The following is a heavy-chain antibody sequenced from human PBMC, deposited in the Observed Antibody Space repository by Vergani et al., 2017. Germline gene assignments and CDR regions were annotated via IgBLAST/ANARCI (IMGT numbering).Heavy chain of an antibody. Sequence: QVQLQQWGAGLLKPSETLSLTCAVSGGSISSGYYWGWIRQPPGKGLEWIGSIYHSGTTSYNASLKSRVTISVDTSKNHFSLQLRSVTAADTAVYYCGSLLTGGIDYWGQGTLVTVSS. CDR2: IYHSGTT. J-gene: IGHJ4*02. V-gene: IGHV4-38-2*01. CDR3: GSLLTGGIDY. D-gene: IGHD3-16*01. CDR1: GGSISSGYY.